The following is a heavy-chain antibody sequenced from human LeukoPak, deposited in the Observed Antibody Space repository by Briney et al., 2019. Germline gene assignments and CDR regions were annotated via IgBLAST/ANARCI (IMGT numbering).Heavy chain of an antibody. CDR2: ISGSGGTT. CDR1: GFTFSNYA. Sequence: GGSLRLSCVASGFTFSNYAMTWVRQAPGKGLEWVSTISGSGGTTNYADSVKGRFTISRDSSKSTLYLQIGSLRAEDTAIHYCIGSTGWVGQWGQGTLVTVSS. CDR3: IGSTGWVGQ. J-gene: IGHJ4*02. V-gene: IGHV3-23*01. D-gene: IGHD6-19*01.